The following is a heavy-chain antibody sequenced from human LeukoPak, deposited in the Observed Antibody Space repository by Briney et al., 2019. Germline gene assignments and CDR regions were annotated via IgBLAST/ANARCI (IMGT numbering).Heavy chain of an antibody. Sequence: HPSETLSLTCTVSGGSISSSSYYWGWIRQPPGKGLEWVAFIRSDGNNKYYADSVKGRFTITRDNFKNTLYLQMNSLRAEDTAVYYCAKVLQMVREVTPFDYWGQGTLVTVSS. CDR1: GGSISSSSYY. D-gene: IGHD3-10*01. CDR3: AKVLQMVREVTPFDY. CDR2: IRSDGNNK. V-gene: IGHV3-30*02. J-gene: IGHJ4*02.